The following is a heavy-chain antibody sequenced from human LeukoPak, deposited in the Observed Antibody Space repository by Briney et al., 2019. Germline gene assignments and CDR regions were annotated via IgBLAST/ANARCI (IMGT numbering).Heavy chain of an antibody. CDR3: ARVSSGHGAAGDAFHI. D-gene: IGHD3-10*01. J-gene: IGHJ3*02. V-gene: IGHV3-7*01. CDR1: GFTFSSYW. Sequence: VGSLRLSCAASGFTFSSYWMSWVRQAPGKGLEWVANIKQDGSEKYYVDSVKGRFTISRDNAKNSLYLQMNSLRAEDTAVYYCARVSSGHGAAGDAFHIWVQGTMVTVSS. CDR2: IKQDGSEK.